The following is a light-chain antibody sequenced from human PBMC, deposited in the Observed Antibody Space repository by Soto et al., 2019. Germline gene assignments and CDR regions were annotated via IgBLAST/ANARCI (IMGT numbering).Light chain of an antibody. CDR3: QQYDNWPLS. J-gene: IGKJ4*01. V-gene: IGKV3-15*01. CDR2: DAS. CDR1: QNVRSN. Sequence: EIVMTQSPATLSVSPGERATLSCRASQNVRSNLAWYHQKPGQAPRLLMSDASTRATGIPARFSGSGSGTEFTLTITSLQSEDFAVYYCQQYDNWPLSFGGGTRVEIK.